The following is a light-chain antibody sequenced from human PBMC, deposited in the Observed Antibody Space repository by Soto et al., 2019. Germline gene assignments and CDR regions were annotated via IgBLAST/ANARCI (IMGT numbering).Light chain of an antibody. V-gene: IGKV3D-20*02. J-gene: IGKJ5*01. CDR1: QTISSTY. CDR3: QQRSNWPPIT. Sequence: EIVLTQSPGTLSLSPGDRATVSCRSSQTISSTYLAWYQQRPGQAPRLLIYAASARATGIPDRFSGSGSGTDFTLTISSLEPEDSAVYYCQQRSNWPPITFGQGTRLEIK. CDR2: AAS.